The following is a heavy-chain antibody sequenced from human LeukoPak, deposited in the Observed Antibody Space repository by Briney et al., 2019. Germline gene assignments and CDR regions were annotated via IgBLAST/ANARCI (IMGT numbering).Heavy chain of an antibody. J-gene: IGHJ4*02. D-gene: IGHD5-24*01. V-gene: IGHV3-21*01. CDR3: ASLGEMATNNVDY. Sequence: GGSLRLSCAASGFTFSSYSMSWVRQAPGKGLEWVSGISTSSTYRLYADSVKGRFTISRDNAKSSLYLEMNSLRAEDTAVYYCASLGEMATNNVDYWGQGTLVTVSS. CDR1: GFTFSSYS. CDR2: ISTSSTYR.